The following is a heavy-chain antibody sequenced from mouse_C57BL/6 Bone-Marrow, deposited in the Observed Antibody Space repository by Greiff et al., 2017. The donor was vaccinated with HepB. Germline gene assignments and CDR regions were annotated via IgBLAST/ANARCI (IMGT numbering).Heavy chain of an antibody. Sequence: VQLQQSGAELVKPGASVKMSCKASGYTFTSYWITWVKQRPGQGLEWIGDIYPGSGSTNYNEKFKSKATLTVDTSSSTAYMQLSSLTSEDSAVYYCARGFGATVVATYWYFDVWGTGTTVTVSS. CDR3: ARGFGATVVATYWYFDV. D-gene: IGHD1-1*01. J-gene: IGHJ1*03. CDR2: IYPGSGST. V-gene: IGHV1-55*01. CDR1: GYTFTSYW.